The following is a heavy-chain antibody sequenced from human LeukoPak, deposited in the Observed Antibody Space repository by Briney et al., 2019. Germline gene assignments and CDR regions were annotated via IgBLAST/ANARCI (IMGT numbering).Heavy chain of an antibody. V-gene: IGHV1-2*02. CDR3: ARQYYDSSAVGAHPFDY. J-gene: IGHJ4*02. Sequence: ASVNVSCKASGYTFTRYYMHWVRQAPGQGLEGMGWINPNSCGTNYAKKFQGRLTMTRDTSISTDYMELSGVRSDDTAVYYCARQYYDSSAVGAHPFDYWGQGTRVTVSS. CDR1: GYTFTRYY. D-gene: IGHD3-22*01. CDR2: INPNSCGT.